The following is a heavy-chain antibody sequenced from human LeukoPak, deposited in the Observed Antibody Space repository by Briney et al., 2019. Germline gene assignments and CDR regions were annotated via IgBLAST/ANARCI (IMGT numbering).Heavy chain of an antibody. D-gene: IGHD5-12*01. V-gene: IGHV3-23*01. CDR1: GFTFSSYA. Sequence: GGSLRLSCAASGFTFSSYAMSWVRQAPGKGLEWISAISGSGGSTYYADSVKGRFTISRDNSKNTLYLQMSSLRAEDTAVYYCVKDGGHSGYDYYFDYWGQGTLVTVSS. CDR2: ISGSGGST. J-gene: IGHJ4*02. CDR3: VKDGGHSGYDYYFDY.